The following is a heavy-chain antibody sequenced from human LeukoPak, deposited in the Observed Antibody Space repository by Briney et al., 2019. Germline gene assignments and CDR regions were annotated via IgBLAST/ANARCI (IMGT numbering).Heavy chain of an antibody. CDR1: GFTFSSYA. CDR2: ISGSGGST. V-gene: IGHV3-23*01. D-gene: IGHD3-16*02. CDR3: ARDIDNAFDI. Sequence: PGGSLRLSCAASGFTFSSYAMSWVRQAPGKGLEWVSAISGSGGSTYYADSVKGRFTISRDNAKNSLYLQMNNLRDEDTAMYYCARDIDNAFDIWGQGTMVTVSA. J-gene: IGHJ3*02.